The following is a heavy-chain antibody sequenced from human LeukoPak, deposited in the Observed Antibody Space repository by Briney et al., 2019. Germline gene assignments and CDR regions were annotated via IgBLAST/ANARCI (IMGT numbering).Heavy chain of an antibody. V-gene: IGHV3-66*01. CDR2: IYSGGST. J-gene: IGHJ5*02. D-gene: IGHD3-3*01. CDR1: GFTVSSNY. CDR3: ARVEEGWFDP. Sequence: PGGSLRLSCAASGFTVSSNYMSSVRQAPGKGLEYVSVIYSGGSTYYADSVKGRFTISRDNSKNTLYLQMNSLRAEDTAVYYCARVEEGWFDPWGQGTLVTVSS.